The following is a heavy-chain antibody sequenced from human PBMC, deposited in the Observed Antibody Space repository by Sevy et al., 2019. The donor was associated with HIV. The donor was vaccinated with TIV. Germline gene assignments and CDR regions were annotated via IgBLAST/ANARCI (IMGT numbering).Heavy chain of an antibody. CDR2: FDPEDGKT. CDR3: VTTKDYYDSSGYPFDY. J-gene: IGHJ4*02. V-gene: IGHV1-24*01. CDR1: GHTLSEFA. Sequence: ASVKVSCKVSGHTLSEFAMHWVRLAPGKGLEWMGTFDPEDGKTLHAQKFQGRVTMTEDTSTDTAYMEGNNLRSEDTAVYYCVTTKDYYDSSGYPFDYGGQGTLVTVSS. D-gene: IGHD3-22*01.